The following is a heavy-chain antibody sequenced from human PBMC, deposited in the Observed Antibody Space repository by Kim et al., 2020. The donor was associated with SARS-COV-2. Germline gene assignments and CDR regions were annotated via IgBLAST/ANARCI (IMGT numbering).Heavy chain of an antibody. CDR3: ATRPRNDRYFGVFDF. V-gene: IGHV3-7*01. Sequence: VDSVKGRFTIARDNAKNSLFLQMNSLRAEDTAVYFWATRPRNDRYFGVFDFWGPGTLVTVSS. D-gene: IGHD3-10*01. J-gene: IGHJ4*02.